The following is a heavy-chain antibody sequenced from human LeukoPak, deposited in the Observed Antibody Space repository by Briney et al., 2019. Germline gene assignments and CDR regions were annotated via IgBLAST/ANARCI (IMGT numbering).Heavy chain of an antibody. D-gene: IGHD6-13*01. V-gene: IGHV1-2*02. CDR1: GYTFTGYY. Sequence: GASVKVSCKASGYTFTGYYMHWVRQATGQGLEWMGWINPNSGGTNYAQKFQGRVTMTRDTSISTAYMELSRLRSDDTAVYYCARVIAAAERYYYYGMDVWGQGTTVTVSS. CDR3: ARVIAAAERYYYYGMDV. CDR2: INPNSGGT. J-gene: IGHJ6*02.